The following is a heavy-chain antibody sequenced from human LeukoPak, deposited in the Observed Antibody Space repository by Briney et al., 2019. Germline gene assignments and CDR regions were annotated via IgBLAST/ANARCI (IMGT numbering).Heavy chain of an antibody. CDR3: ARAGSGYRYWFDP. J-gene: IGHJ5*02. Sequence: GGSLRLSCAASGYIFSSYSMNWVRQAPGKGLEWVSYISSSGSTIYYADSVKGRFTISRDNAKNSLYLQMNSLRAEDTAVYYCARAGSGYRYWFDPWGQGTLVTVSS. CDR1: GYIFSSYS. D-gene: IGHD3-22*01. CDR2: ISSSGSTI. V-gene: IGHV3-48*04.